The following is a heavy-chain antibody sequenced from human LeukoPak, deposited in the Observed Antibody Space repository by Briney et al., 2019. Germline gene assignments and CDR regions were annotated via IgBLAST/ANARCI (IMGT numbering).Heavy chain of an antibody. CDR1: GFTVSSKY. CDR2: ISNSGGST. J-gene: IGHJ4*02. D-gene: IGHD3-10*01. CDR3: AKRASGSGTSLYYFDY. V-gene: IGHV3-23*01. Sequence: GGSLRLSCAAPGFTVSSKYMSWVRQAPGRGLEWVSVISNSGGSTFYADSVKGRFTISRDNSKNTLYLQMNSLRAEDTAVYCCAKRASGSGTSLYYFDYWGQGTLVTVSS.